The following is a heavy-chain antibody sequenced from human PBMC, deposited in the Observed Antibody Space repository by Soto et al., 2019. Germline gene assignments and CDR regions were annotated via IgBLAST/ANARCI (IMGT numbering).Heavy chain of an antibody. J-gene: IGHJ6*02. Sequence: QVQLVQSGAEVKKPGSSVKVSCKASGGTFSSYAISWVRQAPGQGLEWMGGIIPIFGTANYAQKFQGRVTITXXEXTTXAYMELSSLRSEDTAVYYCARGVTTIPHYYYGMDVWGQGTTVTVSS. CDR3: ARGVTTIPHYYYGMDV. CDR1: GGTFSSYA. V-gene: IGHV1-69*05. CDR2: IIPIFGTA. D-gene: IGHD4-4*01.